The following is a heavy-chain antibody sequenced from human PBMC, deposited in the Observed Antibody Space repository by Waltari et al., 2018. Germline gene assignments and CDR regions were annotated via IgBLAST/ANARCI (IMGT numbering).Heavy chain of an antibody. D-gene: IGHD3-3*01. CDR3: ARRGRDGRFWSGPSLEDY. Sequence: QVQLQQWGAGLLKPSETLSLTCAVYGGSFSGYYWSWIRQPPGKGLEWIWEINHSGSTNYNPALKSRVTISVDTSKNQCSLKLSSVTAADTAVYYCARRGRDGRFWSGPSLEDYWGQGTLVTVSS. CDR1: GGSFSGYY. CDR2: INHSGST. V-gene: IGHV4-34*01. J-gene: IGHJ4*02.